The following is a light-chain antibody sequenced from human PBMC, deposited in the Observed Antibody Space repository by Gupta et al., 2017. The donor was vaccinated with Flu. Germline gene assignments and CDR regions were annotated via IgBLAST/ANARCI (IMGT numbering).Light chain of an antibody. CDR1: QSVSSSY. CDR3: QQEGSSPRT. Sequence: EIVLTQSPGTLSLSPGERATLSCRASQSVSSSYLAWYQQKPGQAPRPLMYGASSRATGIPDRFSGSGSGTEFTLTISRREPGDFAVYYCQQEGSSPRTFGQGTKVEIK. V-gene: IGKV3-20*01. CDR2: GAS. J-gene: IGKJ1*01.